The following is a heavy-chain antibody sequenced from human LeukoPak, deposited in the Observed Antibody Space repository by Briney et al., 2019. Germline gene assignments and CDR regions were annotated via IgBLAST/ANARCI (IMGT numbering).Heavy chain of an antibody. CDR2: IIPIFGTA. CDR1: GGTFSSYA. V-gene: IGHV1-69*13. Sequence: SVKVSCKASGGTFSSYAISWVRQAPGQGLEWMGGIIPIFGTANYAQKFQGRVTIIADEPTSTAYMELSSLRSEDTAVYYCARVGGYGVFDYWGQGTLVTVSS. D-gene: IGHD5-12*01. CDR3: ARVGGYGVFDY. J-gene: IGHJ4*02.